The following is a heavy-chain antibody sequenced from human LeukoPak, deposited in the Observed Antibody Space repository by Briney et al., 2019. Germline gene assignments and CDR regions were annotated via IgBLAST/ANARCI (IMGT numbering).Heavy chain of an antibody. CDR1: GFTFSDYY. CDR3: ASTYSSGWTNYYYYYMDV. CDR2: ISSSGSTI. D-gene: IGHD6-19*01. J-gene: IGHJ6*03. V-gene: IGHV3-11*04. Sequence: KPGGSLRLSCAASGFTFSDYYMSWIRQAPGKGLEWVSYISSSGSTIYYADSVKGRFTISRDNAKNSLYLQMNSLRAEDTAVYYCASTYSSGWTNYYYYYMDVWGKGTTVTVSS.